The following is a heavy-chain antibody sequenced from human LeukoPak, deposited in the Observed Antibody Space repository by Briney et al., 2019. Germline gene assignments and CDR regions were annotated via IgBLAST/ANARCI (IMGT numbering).Heavy chain of an antibody. CDR2: IYYTGST. J-gene: IGHJ4*02. V-gene: IGHV4-59*01. CDR1: DGSIDSYY. CDR3: ARVYQSAEYYFDY. D-gene: IGHD2-2*01. Sequence: PSETLSLTCTVSDGSIDSYYWSWIRQPPGKGLEWIGYIYYTGSTEYHPSLKSRVTISLDTSKNQFSLKLTSVTAADTAVYYCARVYQSAEYYFDYWGQGNLFSVSS.